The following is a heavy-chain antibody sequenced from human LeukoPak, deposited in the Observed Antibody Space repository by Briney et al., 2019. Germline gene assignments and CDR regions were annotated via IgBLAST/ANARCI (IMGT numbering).Heavy chain of an antibody. J-gene: IGHJ3*02. V-gene: IGHV4-59*08. CDR2: IYYSGST. D-gene: IGHD3-22*01. CDR3: ARSNRKYAYDNSGYYYAFNI. Sequence: SETLSLTCSVSGGSISSYYWNWIRQPPGKGLEWIGYIYYSGSTNYNPSLKSRVTISVDSSKNQFSLNLTSVTAADTAVYYCARSNRKYAYDNSGYYYAFNIWGQGTLVTVSS. CDR1: GGSISSYY.